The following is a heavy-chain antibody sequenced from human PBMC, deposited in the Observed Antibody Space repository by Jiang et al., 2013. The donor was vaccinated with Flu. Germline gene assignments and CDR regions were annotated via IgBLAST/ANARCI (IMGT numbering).Heavy chain of an antibody. CDR1: GGTFSSYA. V-gene: IGHV1-69*04. D-gene: IGHD2-2*01. J-gene: IGHJ6*02. Sequence: SSVKVSCKASGGTFSSYAISWVRQAPGQGLEWMGRIIPILGIANYAQKFQGRVTITADKSTSTAYMELSSLRSDDTAVYYCARELVRFAPAATRWGYYGMDVWGQGTTVTVSS. CDR2: IIPILGIA. CDR3: ARELVRFAPAATRWGYYGMDV.